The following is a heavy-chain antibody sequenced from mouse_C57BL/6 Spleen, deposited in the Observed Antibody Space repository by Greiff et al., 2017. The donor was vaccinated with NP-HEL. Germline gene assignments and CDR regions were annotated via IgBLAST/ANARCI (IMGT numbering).Heavy chain of an antibody. D-gene: IGHD2-4*01. CDR2: IRPNSGST. J-gene: IGHJ4*01. CDR3: AREGLSYAMDY. V-gene: IGHV1-64*01. CDR1: GYTFTSYW. Sequence: VQLQQPGAELVKPGASVKLSCKASGYTFTSYWMHWVKQRPGQGLEWIGMIRPNSGSTNYNEKFKSKATLTVDKSSSTAYMQLSSLTSEDSAVYYCAREGLSYAMDYWGQGTSVTVSS.